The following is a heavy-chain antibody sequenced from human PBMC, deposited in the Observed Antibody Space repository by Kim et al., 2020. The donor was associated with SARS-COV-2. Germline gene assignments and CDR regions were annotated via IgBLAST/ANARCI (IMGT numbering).Heavy chain of an antibody. J-gene: IGHJ3*02. V-gene: IGHV4-39*01. Sequence: SETLSLTCTVSGGSISSSSYYWGWIRQPPGKGLEWIGSIYYSGSTYYNPSLKSRVTISVDTSKNQFSLKLSSVTAADTAVYYCARPDGNAEDAFDIWGQGTMVTVSS. CDR1: GGSISSSSYY. CDR2: IYYSGST. CDR3: ARPDGNAEDAFDI. D-gene: IGHD1-1*01.